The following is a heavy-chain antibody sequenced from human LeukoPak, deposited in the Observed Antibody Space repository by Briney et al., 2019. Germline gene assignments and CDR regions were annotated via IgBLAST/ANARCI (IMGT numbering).Heavy chain of an antibody. Sequence: GGSLRLSCEASGFTFSTYWMSWVRQAPGKGPECVANIKPDGSDKYYVDSMKGRFTISRDNTKNSLYLQMNNLRAEDTAVYYCAREGFPPGVLHWGQGTLVTVSS. CDR1: GFTFSTYW. D-gene: IGHD2-2*01. CDR3: AREGFPPGVLH. J-gene: IGHJ1*01. V-gene: IGHV3-7*01. CDR2: IKPDGSDK.